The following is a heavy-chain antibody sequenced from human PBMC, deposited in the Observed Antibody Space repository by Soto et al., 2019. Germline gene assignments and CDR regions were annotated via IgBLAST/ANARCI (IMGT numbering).Heavy chain of an antibody. J-gene: IGHJ6*02. D-gene: IGHD5-12*01. CDR1: GYTFTSYY. Sequence: QVQLVQSGAEVKKPGASVKVSCKASGYTFTSYYMHWVRQAPGQGLEWMGIINPSGGSTSYAQKFQGRVTMTRDTSTSTVYMELSSLRSEDTAVYYCARAYSGYDHPGKYYYYYGMDVWGQGTTVTVSS. CDR3: ARAYSGYDHPGKYYYYYGMDV. CDR2: INPSGGST. V-gene: IGHV1-46*01.